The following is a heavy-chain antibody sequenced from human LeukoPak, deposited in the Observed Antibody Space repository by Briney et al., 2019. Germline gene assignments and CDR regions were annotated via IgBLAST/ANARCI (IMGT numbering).Heavy chain of an antibody. V-gene: IGHV3-7*04. CDR1: GFTFSSYW. CDR2: IKPDGSDQ. J-gene: IGHJ4*02. CDR3: ARENFQY. Sequence: GGSLRLSCAASGFTFSSYWMNWVRQAPGKGLEWVANIKPDGSDQYYVDSVKGRFTISRDNAKNSLYLQMNSLRAEDTAAYYCARENFQYWAQGTLVTVSS.